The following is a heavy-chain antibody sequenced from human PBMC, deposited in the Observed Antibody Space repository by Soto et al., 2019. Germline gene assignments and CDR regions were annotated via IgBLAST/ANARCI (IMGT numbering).Heavy chain of an antibody. J-gene: IGHJ4*02. V-gene: IGHV3-33*01. Sequence: QVQLVESGGGVVQPGKSLRLSCAASRFTFSSYGMHWVRQAPGKGLEWVAIIYYDGSDKYYADSVKGRFTISRDNSKNTLHLQMNSLRAEDTAVYYCARESGGSFDYWGQGTLVTVSS. CDR1: RFTFSSYG. CDR3: ARESGGSFDY. D-gene: IGHD1-26*01. CDR2: IYYDGSDK.